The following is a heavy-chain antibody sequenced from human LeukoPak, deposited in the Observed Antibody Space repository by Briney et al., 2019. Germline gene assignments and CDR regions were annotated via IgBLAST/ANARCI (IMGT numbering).Heavy chain of an antibody. CDR3: AATRYYYDSSGYSNFDY. V-gene: IGHV3-48*01. J-gene: IGHJ4*01. Sequence: GGSLRLSCTASGLSFSSYNMNWVRQAPGKGPEWVAYITANNTTKYYADSVKGRFTISRDNSKNTLYLQMNSLRAEDTAVYYCAATRYYYDSSGYSNFDYWGQGTLVTVSS. CDR1: GLSFSSYN. D-gene: IGHD3-22*01. CDR2: ITANNTTK.